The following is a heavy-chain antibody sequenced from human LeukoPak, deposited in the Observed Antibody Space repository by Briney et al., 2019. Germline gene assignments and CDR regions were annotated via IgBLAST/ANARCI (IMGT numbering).Heavy chain of an antibody. CDR3: AKDCSSTSCPHYYMDV. V-gene: IGHV3-43D*04. CDR2: ISWDGGST. J-gene: IGHJ6*03. D-gene: IGHD2-2*01. Sequence: PGGSLRLSCAASGFTFDDYAMHWVRHAPGKGLEWVSLISWDGGSTYYADSVKGRFTISRDNSKNSLYLQMNSLRAEDTALYYCAKDCSSTSCPHYYMDVWGKGTTVTVSS. CDR1: GFTFDDYA.